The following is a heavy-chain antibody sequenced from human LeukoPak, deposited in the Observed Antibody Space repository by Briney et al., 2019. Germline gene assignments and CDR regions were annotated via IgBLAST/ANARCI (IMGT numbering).Heavy chain of an antibody. D-gene: IGHD3-22*01. CDR1: GGSFSDYY. CDR3: ARGSDYDSSACEY. V-gene: IGHV4-34*01. Sequence: KPSETLSLTCAVYGGSFSDYYWSWIRQPPGKGLEWIGEINHSRITNYNSSLKSRVTISVDTSKNQFSLKVNSVTAADTAVYYCARGSDYDSSACEYWGQGTLVTVSS. J-gene: IGHJ4*02. CDR2: INHSRIT.